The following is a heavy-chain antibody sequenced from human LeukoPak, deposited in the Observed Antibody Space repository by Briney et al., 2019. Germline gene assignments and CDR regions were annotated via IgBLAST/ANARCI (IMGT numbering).Heavy chain of an antibody. Sequence: PSETLSLTCTVSGGSISSYYWSWIRQPPGKGLEWIGYIYYSGSTNYNPSLKSRVTISVDTSKNQFSLKLSSVTAADTAVYYCARDGYYGSGGYYDYWGQGTLVTVSS. J-gene: IGHJ4*02. CDR3: ARDGYYGSGGYYDY. V-gene: IGHV4-59*01. CDR2: IYYSGST. CDR1: GGSISSYY. D-gene: IGHD3-10*01.